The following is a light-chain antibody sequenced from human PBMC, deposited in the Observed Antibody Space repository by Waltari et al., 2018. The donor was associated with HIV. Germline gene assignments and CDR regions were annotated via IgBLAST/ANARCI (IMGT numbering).Light chain of an antibody. CDR3: GTWDSSLSAWV. CDR1: SSNIGNNF. Sequence: QSVLTQPPSVSAAPGQKVTISCSGSSSNIGNNFVSWFQQLPGTAPKLLIYDNTGRPSGIPYRFSGSKSGTSATLGITGLQSGDEADYYCGTWDSSLSAWVFGGGTKLTVL. V-gene: IGLV1-51*01. CDR2: DNT. J-gene: IGLJ2*01.